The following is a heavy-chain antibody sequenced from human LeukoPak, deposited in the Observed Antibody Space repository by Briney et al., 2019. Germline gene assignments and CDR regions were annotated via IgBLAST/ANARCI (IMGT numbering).Heavy chain of an antibody. CDR3: ARDGDYDILTGYYNILMDYYMDV. CDR2: IKQDGSEK. V-gene: IGHV3-7*01. CDR1: GFSFSSYW. J-gene: IGHJ6*03. D-gene: IGHD3-9*01. Sequence: PGRSLRLSCAASGFSFSSYWMSWVRQAPRKGREWVANIKQDGSEKYYVDFAEGRFTIYRDNAKNSLYLQMNSLRAEDTAVYYCARDGDYDILTGYYNILMDYYMDVWGKGTTVTVSS.